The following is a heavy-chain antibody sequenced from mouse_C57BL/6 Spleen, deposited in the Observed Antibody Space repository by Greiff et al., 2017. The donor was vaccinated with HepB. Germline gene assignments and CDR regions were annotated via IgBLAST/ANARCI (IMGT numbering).Heavy chain of an antibody. CDR2: INYDGSST. D-gene: IGHD2-1*01. CDR3: ARDGESYGNYGWYFDV. J-gene: IGHJ1*03. Sequence: EVKLMESEGGLVQPGSSMKLSCTASGFTFSDYYMAWVRQVPEKGLEWVANINYDGSSTYYLDSLKSRFIISRDNAKNILYLQMSSLKSEDTATYYCARDGESYGNYGWYFDVWGTGTTVTVSS. CDR1: GFTFSDYY. V-gene: IGHV5-16*01.